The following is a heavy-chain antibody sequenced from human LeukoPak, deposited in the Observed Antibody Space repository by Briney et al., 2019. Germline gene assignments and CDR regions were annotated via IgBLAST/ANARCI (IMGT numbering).Heavy chain of an antibody. V-gene: IGHV5-51*01. CDR3: ARRGIAAAGTDLDAFDI. D-gene: IGHD6-13*01. J-gene: IGHJ3*02. CDR2: IYPGDSDT. CDR1: GYSFTSYW. Sequence: GESLKISCKGSGYSFTSYWIGWVRQMPGKGLEWMGIIYPGDSDTRYSPSFQGQVTISADKSISTAYLQWSSLKASDTAMYYCARRGIAAAGTDLDAFDIWGQGTMVTVSS.